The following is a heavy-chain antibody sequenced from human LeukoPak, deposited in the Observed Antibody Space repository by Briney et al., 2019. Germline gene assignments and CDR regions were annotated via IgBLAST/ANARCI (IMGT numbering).Heavy chain of an antibody. CDR2: ISGSGGST. CDR3: AKDPRTMVRGVITQRRHDY. Sequence: GGSLRLSCAASGFTFSSYAMHWVRQAPGKGLEWVSAISGSGGSTYYADSVKGRFTISRDNSKNTLYPQMNSLRAEDTAVYYCAKDPRTMVRGVITQRRHDYWGQGTLVTVSS. CDR1: GFTFSSYA. D-gene: IGHD3-10*01. V-gene: IGHV3-23*01. J-gene: IGHJ4*02.